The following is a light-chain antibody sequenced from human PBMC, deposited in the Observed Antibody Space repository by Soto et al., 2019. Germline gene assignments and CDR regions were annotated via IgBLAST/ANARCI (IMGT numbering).Light chain of an antibody. V-gene: IGKV3-11*01. CDR3: QQRSNWPWT. CDR1: QSVSSN. CDR2: DAS. J-gene: IGKJ1*01. Sequence: MMLTQSPASLSLYPGDRATLSCLASQSVSSNLAWYQQKPGQAPRLLIYDASNRATGIPARFSGSGSGTDFTLTISSLEPEDFAVYYCQQRSNWPWTFGQGTKVDIK.